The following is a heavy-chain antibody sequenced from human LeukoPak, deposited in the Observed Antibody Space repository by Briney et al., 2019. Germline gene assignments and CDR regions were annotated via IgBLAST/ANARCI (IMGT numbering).Heavy chain of an antibody. V-gene: IGHV4-34*01. J-gene: IGHJ4*02. CDR2: VNHSGST. CDR3: ARLYGSGSYYRH. CDR1: GGSFSGNY. Sequence: SQTLSLACPVYGGSFSGNYCSSIRLPPRNWLGWIGEVNHSGSTSYNPSLKSRVTTSVDTSKNPFSLKLSSVTAADTAVYYCARLYGSGSYYRHWGQGGMLIVAS. D-gene: IGHD3-10*01.